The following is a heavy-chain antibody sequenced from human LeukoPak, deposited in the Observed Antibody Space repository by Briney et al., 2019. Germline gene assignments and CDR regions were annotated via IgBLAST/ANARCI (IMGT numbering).Heavy chain of an antibody. Sequence: GGSLRLSCAASGFTFSSYARSWVRQAPGKGLEWVSAISGSGGSTYYADSVKGRFTISRDNSKTTLYLQMNSLRAEDTAVYYCAPNPIIRPKNWGQGTLVTVSS. V-gene: IGHV3-23*01. CDR3: APNPIIRPKN. CDR2: ISGSGGST. CDR1: GFTFSSYA. J-gene: IGHJ4*02.